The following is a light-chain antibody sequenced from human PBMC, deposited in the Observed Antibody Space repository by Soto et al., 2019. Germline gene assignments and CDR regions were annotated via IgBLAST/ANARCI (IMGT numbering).Light chain of an antibody. CDR2: GSS. CDR1: QSVSSSY. Sequence: EIVLSQSPATLSLSPGEGATLSCRASQSVSSSYLAWYKQKPGEAPRLRIYGSSSRGTGIPDRFGGSGSGTDFNLTIRSLEHEDFAVYYCQQHGSSPVTFGPGTKVDIK. V-gene: IGKV3-20*01. CDR3: QQHGSSPVT. J-gene: IGKJ3*01.